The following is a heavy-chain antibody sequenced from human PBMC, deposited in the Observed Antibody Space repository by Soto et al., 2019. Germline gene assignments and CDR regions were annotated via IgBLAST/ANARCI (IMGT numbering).Heavy chain of an antibody. CDR2: ISSSGST. J-gene: IGHJ5*02. CDR3: ARGRVVVPAAVMFNCLDP. V-gene: IGHV4-31*03. Sequence: SETLSLTCTVSGDSIGGVGSWCWIRQFPGRGLEWIGCISSSGSTYYNPALNNRISLSLDTSQNQFSLKMSSVTAADTAVYYCARGRVVVPAAVMFNCLDPWGQGALVTVSS. CDR1: GDSIGGVGS. D-gene: IGHD2-2*01.